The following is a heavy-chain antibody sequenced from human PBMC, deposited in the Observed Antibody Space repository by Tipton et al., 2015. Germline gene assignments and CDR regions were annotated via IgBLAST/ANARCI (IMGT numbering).Heavy chain of an antibody. J-gene: IGHJ3*02. CDR1: AYSISSDYY. CDR3: ATDRGLYGAHDAFDI. V-gene: IGHV4-38-2*02. D-gene: IGHD4-17*01. Sequence: TLSLTCAVSAYSISSDYYWGWIRQPPGKGLEWIGEVYHTGTTNYTPSLKSRLTISVDKSKNHFSLKLNSVTAADTAVYYCATDRGLYGAHDAFDIWGQGIMVTVSS. CDR2: VYHTGTT.